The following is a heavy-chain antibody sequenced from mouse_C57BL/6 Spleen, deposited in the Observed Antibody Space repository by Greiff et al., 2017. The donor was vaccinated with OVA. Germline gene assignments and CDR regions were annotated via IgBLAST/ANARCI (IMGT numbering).Heavy chain of an antibody. Sequence: QVQLKESGAELVKPGASVKMSCKASGYTFTTYPIEWMKQNHGKSLEWIGNFHPYNDDTKYNEKFKGKATLTVEKSSSTVYLELSRLTSDDSAVYYCARRGQLRLGGFAYWGQGTLVTVSA. CDR3: ARRGQLRLGGFAY. CDR2: FHPYNDDT. D-gene: IGHD3-2*02. J-gene: IGHJ3*01. V-gene: IGHV1-47*01. CDR1: GYTFTTYP.